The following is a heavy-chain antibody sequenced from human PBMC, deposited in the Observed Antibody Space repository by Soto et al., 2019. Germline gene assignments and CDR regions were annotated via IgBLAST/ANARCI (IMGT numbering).Heavy chain of an antibody. CDR2: IYYSGST. D-gene: IGHD3-22*01. Sequence: SETLSLTCTVSGGSVSSGSYYWSWIRQPPGKGLEWIGYIYYSGSTNYNPSLKSRVTISVDTSKNQFSLKLSSVTAADTAVYYCARDGGGYYDSSGVFDYWGQGTLVTVSS. CDR3: ARDGGGYYDSSGVFDY. V-gene: IGHV4-61*01. J-gene: IGHJ4*02. CDR1: GGSVSSGSYY.